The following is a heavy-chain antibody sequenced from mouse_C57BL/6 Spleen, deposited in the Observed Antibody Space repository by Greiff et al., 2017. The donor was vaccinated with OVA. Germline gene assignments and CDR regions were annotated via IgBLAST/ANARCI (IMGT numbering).Heavy chain of an antibody. CDR1: GYTFTSYW. CDR2: INPSNGGT. V-gene: IGHV1-53*01. D-gene: IGHD2-4*01. Sequence: VQLQQPGTELVKPGASVKLSCKASGYTFTSYWMHWVKQRPGRGLEWIGNINPSNGGTNYNEKFKSKATLTVDKSSSTAYMQLSSLTSEDSAVYYCARQSSPIYYDYDAWFAYWGQGTLVTVSA. J-gene: IGHJ3*01. CDR3: ARQSSPIYYDYDAWFAY.